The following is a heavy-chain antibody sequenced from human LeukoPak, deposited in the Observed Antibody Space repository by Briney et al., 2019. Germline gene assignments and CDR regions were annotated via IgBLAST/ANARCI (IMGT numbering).Heavy chain of an antibody. V-gene: IGHV4-4*07. CDR1: GYSISNSYY. J-gene: IGHJ5*02. CDR3: ARDYDVLTAYPPTQLFDP. CDR2: IYTSGSI. Sequence: SETLSLTCTVSGYSISNSYYWSWIRQPAGKGLEWIGRIYTSGSINYNPSLKSRVTMSVDTSKNQFSLKLNSVTAADTAVYYCARDYDVLTAYPPTQLFDPWGQGTLVTVSS. D-gene: IGHD3-9*01.